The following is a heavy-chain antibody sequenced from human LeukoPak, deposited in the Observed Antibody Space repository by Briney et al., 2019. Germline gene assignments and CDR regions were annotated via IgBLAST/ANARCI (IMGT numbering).Heavy chain of an antibody. CDR2: ISDNGGET. D-gene: IGHD3-22*01. CDR1: GFTFSGYS. J-gene: IGHJ4*02. Sequence: GGSLRLSCAASGFTFSGYSMSWVRQAPEKGLEWISTISDNGGETYYADSVKGRFAISRDNSKNTLFLQMNSLRAEDSAVYYCATDRERDPSVYYLVGGQGTLITVSS. CDR3: ATDRERDPSVYYLV. V-gene: IGHV3-23*01.